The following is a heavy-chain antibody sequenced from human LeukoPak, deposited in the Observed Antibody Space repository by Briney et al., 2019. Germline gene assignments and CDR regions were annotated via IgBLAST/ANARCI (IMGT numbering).Heavy chain of an antibody. CDR2: IIPIFGTA. Sequence: GASVKVSCKASGGTFSSYAISWVRQAPGQGLEWMGGIIPIFGTANYAQKFQGRVTITADKSTSTAYMELSSLRSEDTAVYYCATVLKYSSSWYYYYYGMDVWGKGTTVTVSS. V-gene: IGHV1-69*06. D-gene: IGHD6-13*01. J-gene: IGHJ6*04. CDR3: ATVLKYSSSWYYYYYGMDV. CDR1: GGTFSSYA.